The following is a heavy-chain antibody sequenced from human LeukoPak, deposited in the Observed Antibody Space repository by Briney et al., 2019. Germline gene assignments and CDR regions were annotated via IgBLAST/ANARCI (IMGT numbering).Heavy chain of an antibody. CDR3: ARDIVSQHVVTYDYSYYGMDV. CDR2: ISAYNGNT. J-gene: IGHJ6*02. D-gene: IGHD5/OR15-5a*01. V-gene: IGHV1-18*01. Sequence: ASVKVSCKASGYTFTSYGISWVRQAPGQGLEWMGWISAYNGNTNYAQKLQGRVTMTTDTSTSTAYMELRSLRSDDTAVYYCARDIVSQHVVTYDYSYYGMDVWGQGTTVTVSS. CDR1: GYTFTSYG.